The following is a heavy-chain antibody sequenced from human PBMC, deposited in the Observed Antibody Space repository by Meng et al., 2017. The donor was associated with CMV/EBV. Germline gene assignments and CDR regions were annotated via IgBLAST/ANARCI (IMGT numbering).Heavy chain of an antibody. J-gene: IGHJ5*02. V-gene: IGHV3-21*01. D-gene: IGHD1-7*01. CDR1: GFTVSSNY. CDR3: ARDLELRPWFDP. CDR2: ISSSSSYI. Sequence: GESLKISCAASGFTVSSNYMSWVRQAPGKGLEWVSSISSSSSYIYYADSVKGRFTISRDNAKNSLYLQMNRLRAEDTAVYYCARDLELRPWFDPWGQGTLVTVSS.